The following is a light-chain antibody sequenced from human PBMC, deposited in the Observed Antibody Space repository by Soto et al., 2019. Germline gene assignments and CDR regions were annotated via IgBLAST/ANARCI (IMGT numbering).Light chain of an antibody. J-gene: IGKJ5*01. CDR2: IAS. CDR1: QGISSY. CDR3: QQLDSRPIT. V-gene: IGKV1D-8*03. Sequence: VIWMPPSPYLLSASTGDSVTISCLMSQGISSYLAWYQQKPGKAPKLLISIASILQSGVPSRFSGSGSGTDFVLTISSLQPEDSATYYCQQLDSRPITFGQGTRLENK.